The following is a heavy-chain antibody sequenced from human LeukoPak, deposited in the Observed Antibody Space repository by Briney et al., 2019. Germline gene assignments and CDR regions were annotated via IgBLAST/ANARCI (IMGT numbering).Heavy chain of an antibody. CDR2: MYTSGST. CDR3: AGERLRGIGAFDS. J-gene: IGHJ3*02. CDR1: GGSISSYY. D-gene: IGHD6-25*01. Sequence: PSETLSLTCTVSGGSISSYYWCRIRQPAGKGLEWVGRMYTSGSTNYNHSLTSRVTISVDTAKNQFYLQLSSVTAAATDVYYGAGERLRGIGAFDSWGQGAIVTVSS. V-gene: IGHV4-4*07.